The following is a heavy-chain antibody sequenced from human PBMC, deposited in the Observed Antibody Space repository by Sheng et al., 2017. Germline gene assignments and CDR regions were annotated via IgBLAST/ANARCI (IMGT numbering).Heavy chain of an antibody. D-gene: IGHD3-22*01. CDR3: AKPAAAYYYDSSGYYPSYFDY. J-gene: IGHJ4*02. Sequence: EVQLLESGGGLVQPGGSLRLSCAASGFTFSSYAMSWVRQAPGKGLEWVSAISGSGGSTYYADSVKGRFTISRDNSKNTLYLQMNSLRAEDTAVYYCAKPAAAYYYDSSGYYPSYFDYWGQGTLVTVSS. CDR1: GFTFSSYA. CDR2: ISGSGGST. V-gene: IGHV3-23*01.